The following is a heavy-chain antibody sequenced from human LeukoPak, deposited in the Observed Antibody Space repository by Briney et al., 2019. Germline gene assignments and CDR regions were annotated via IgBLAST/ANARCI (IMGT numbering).Heavy chain of an antibody. CDR1: GFTFSNYW. V-gene: IGHV3-74*01. CDR3: ARGPSGYHNT. Sequence: GGSLTLSCAASGFTFSNYWMHWVRQAPRKGLVLVSRINSDGINTSYADSVKGRFTISRDNAKNPLNLQMNSLRAEDTAVYYCARGPSGYHNTGGQGSLVTVSS. J-gene: IGHJ4*02. D-gene: IGHD5-12*01. CDR2: INSDGINT.